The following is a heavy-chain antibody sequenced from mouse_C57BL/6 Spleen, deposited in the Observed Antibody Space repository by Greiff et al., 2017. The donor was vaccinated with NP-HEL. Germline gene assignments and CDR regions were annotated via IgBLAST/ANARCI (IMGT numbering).Heavy chain of an antibody. J-gene: IGHJ4*01. CDR2: INPGSGGT. CDR1: GYAFTNYL. D-gene: IGHD1-1*01. CDR3: ARCLRCFMDY. V-gene: IGHV1-54*01. Sequence: QVQLQQSGAELVRPGTSVKVSCKASGYAFTNYLIEWVKQRPGQGLEWIGVINPGSGGTNYNEKFKGKATLTADKSSSPAYMQLSSLTSEDSAVYFCARCLRCFMDYWGQGTSVTVSS.